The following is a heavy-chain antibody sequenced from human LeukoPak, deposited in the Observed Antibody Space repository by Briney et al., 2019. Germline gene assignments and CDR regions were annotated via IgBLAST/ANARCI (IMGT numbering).Heavy chain of an antibody. Sequence: SETLSLTCSVSGGSINSNSHQWDCIRQAPGKSLEWIGNIYYSGTNSYNPSLKSRVTISVDTSKNHFSLRLTSVTAADTAVYYCARRGDISTDYAFDYWGQGTLVTVSS. D-gene: IGHD3-9*01. CDR2: IYYSGTN. V-gene: IGHV4-39*02. CDR1: GGSINSNSHQ. CDR3: ARRGDISTDYAFDY. J-gene: IGHJ4*02.